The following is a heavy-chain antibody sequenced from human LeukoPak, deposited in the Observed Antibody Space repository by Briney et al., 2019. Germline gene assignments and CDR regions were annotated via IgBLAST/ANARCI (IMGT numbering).Heavy chain of an antibody. CDR2: INWNGGST. V-gene: IGHV3-20*04. CDR3: ARAPNDSSGWYGYYYYYYMDV. CDR1: GFTFDDYG. J-gene: IGHJ6*03. Sequence: PGGSLRLSCAASGFTFDDYGMSWVRQAPGKGLEWVSGINWNGGSTGYADSVKGRFTISRDNAKNSLYLQMNSLRAEDTAFYYCARAPNDSSGWYGYYYYYYMDVWGKGTTVTVSS. D-gene: IGHD6-19*01.